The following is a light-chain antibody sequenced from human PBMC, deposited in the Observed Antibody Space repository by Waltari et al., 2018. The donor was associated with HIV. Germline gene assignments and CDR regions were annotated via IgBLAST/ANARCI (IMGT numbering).Light chain of an antibody. CDR3: QQYYGTPLT. J-gene: IGKJ4*01. V-gene: IGKV4-1*01. CDR2: WAS. Sequence: DIVVTQSPDSLAVSLGEKATIKCRSSRTLLYNGDNKHYLSWYQKKPGQPPKLLISWASVRESGVPDRFTGCGSGTDFTLNINNLQAEDVAVYYCQQYYGTPLTFGGGTKIEIK. CDR1: RTLLYNGDNKHY.